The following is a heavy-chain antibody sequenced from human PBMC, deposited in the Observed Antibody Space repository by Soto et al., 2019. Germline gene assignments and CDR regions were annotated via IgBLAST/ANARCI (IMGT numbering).Heavy chain of an antibody. CDR1: GFTFSSYG. CDR3: ARINRRGFAYGDYIRDY. V-gene: IGHV3-21*01. D-gene: IGHD4-17*01. Sequence: PGGSLRLSCASSGFTFSSYGVNLVRQATGKGLEWVSSISSSSSYIYYADSVKGRFTISRDNAKNSLYLQMNSLRAEDTAVYYCARINRRGFAYGDYIRDYWGQGTLVTVSS. J-gene: IGHJ4*02. CDR2: ISSSSSYI.